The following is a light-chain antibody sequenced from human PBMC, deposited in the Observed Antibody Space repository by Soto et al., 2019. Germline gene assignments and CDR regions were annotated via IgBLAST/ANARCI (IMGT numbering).Light chain of an antibody. Sequence: QSVLTQPRSVSGSPGQSVTISCTGTGSDVGGYNYVSWYQQHPGKAPKLMIYDVSKRPSGVPDRFSGSKSGNTASLTISGLQAEDEADYYCCSYAGSYTFLFGGGTKLTVL. CDR2: DVS. CDR3: CSYAGSYTFL. V-gene: IGLV2-11*01. CDR1: GSDVGGYNY. J-gene: IGLJ2*01.